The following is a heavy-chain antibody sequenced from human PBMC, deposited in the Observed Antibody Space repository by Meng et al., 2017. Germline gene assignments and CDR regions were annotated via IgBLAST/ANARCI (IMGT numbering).Heavy chain of an antibody. CDR3: ARDTDYGMDV. D-gene: IGHD4-11*01. CDR1: GFTLSSYS. CDR2: ISSSSSYI. J-gene: IGHJ6*02. V-gene: IGHV3-21*01. Sequence: GESLKISCAASGFTLSSYSMNWVRQAPGKGLEWVSSISSSSSYIYYADSVKGRFTISRDNAKNSLYLQMNSLRAEDTAVYYCARDTDYGMDVWGQGTTVTVSS.